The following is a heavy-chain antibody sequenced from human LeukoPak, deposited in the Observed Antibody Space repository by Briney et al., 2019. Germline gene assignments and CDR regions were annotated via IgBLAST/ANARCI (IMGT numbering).Heavy chain of an antibody. CDR2: IIPILGIA. V-gene: IGHV1-69*04. CDR3: ARSYYDSSGYYSIYYYYGMDV. J-gene: IGHJ6*02. Sequence: WSSVKVSCKASGGTFSSYAISWVRQAPAQGLEWMGRIIPILGIANYAQKFQGRVTITADKSTSTAYMELSSLRSEDTAVYYCARSYYDSSGYYSIYYYYGMDVWGQGTTVTVSS. D-gene: IGHD3-22*01. CDR1: GGTFSSYA.